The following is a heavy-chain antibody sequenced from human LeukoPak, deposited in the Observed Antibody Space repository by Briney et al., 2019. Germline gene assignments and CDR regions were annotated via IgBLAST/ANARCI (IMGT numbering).Heavy chain of an antibody. J-gene: IGHJ4*02. CDR1: GYTFTSYD. CDR3: ARGSTRDSSGDNFDY. V-gene: IGHV1-8*01. CDR2: MNPNSGNT. Sequence: GASVKVSCKASGYTFTSYDINWVRPATGQGLEWMGWMNPNSGNTGYAQKFQGRVTMTRNTSISTAYMELSSLRSEDTAVYYCARGSTRDSSGDNFDYWGQGTLVTVSS. D-gene: IGHD6-19*01.